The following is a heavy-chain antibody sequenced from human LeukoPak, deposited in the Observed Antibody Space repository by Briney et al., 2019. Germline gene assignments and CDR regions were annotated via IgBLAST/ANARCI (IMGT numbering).Heavy chain of an antibody. J-gene: IGHJ5*02. CDR2: IYSDNT. V-gene: IGHV3-53*01. CDR1: GFTVSSNS. CDR3: AKEPPRYCTNGVCPRNNWFDP. Sequence: PGGSLRLSCTVSGFTVSSNSMSWVRQAPGKGLEWVSFIYSDNTHYSDSVKGRFTISRDNSKNTLYLQMNSLRAEDTAVYYCAKEPPRYCTNGVCPRNNWFDPWGQGTLVTVSS. D-gene: IGHD2-8*01.